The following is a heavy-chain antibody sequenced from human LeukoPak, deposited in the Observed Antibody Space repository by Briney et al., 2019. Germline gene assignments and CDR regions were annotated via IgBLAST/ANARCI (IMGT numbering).Heavy chain of an antibody. D-gene: IGHD2-2*02. J-gene: IGHJ6*02. V-gene: IGHV1-18*01. CDR2: ISAYNGNT. CDR3: ARVRCNSTSCYNYYYGMDV. CDR1: GYTFTSYG. Sequence: GASVKVSCKASGYTFTSYGISWVRQAPGQGLEWMGWISAYNGNTNYAQKLQGRVTMTTDTSTSTAYMELWSLRSDDTAVYYCARVRCNSTSCYNYYYGMDVWGQGTTVTVSS.